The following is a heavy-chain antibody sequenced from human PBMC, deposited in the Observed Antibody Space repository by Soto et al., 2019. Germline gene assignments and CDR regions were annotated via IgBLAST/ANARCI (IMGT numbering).Heavy chain of an antibody. CDR1: GFTFSSYA. CDR2: ISGSGGST. D-gene: IGHD2-8*01. CDR3: AKDFGDVVLMVYATRAYYFDY. V-gene: IGHV3-23*01. Sequence: GGSLRLSCAASGFTFSSYAMSWVCQAPGKGLEWVSAISGSGGSTYYADSVKGRFTISRDNSKNTLYLQMNSLRAEDTAVYYCAKDFGDVVLMVYATRAYYFDYWGQGTLVTVSS. J-gene: IGHJ4*02.